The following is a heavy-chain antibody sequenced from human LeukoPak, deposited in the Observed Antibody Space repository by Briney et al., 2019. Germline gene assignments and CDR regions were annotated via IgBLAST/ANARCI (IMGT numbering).Heavy chain of an antibody. V-gene: IGHV1-69*05. Sequence: SVTVSCKASGGTFISYAISWVRQAPGQGLEWMGGIILIFGTANYAQKFQGRVTITTDESTSTAYMELSSLRSEDTAVYYCARGRVATGFDYWGQGTLVTVS. J-gene: IGHJ4*02. CDR1: GGTFISYA. CDR3: ARGRVATGFDY. D-gene: IGHD5-12*01. CDR2: IILIFGTA.